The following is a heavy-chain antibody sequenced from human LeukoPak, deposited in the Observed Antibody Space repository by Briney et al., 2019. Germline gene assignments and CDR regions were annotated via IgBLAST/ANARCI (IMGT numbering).Heavy chain of an antibody. CDR2: ISSSSSYI. CDR3: ARVLVGARGDY. Sequence: GGSLRLSCAASRFTFSTYSMNWVRQAPGKGLEWVSSISSSSSYIYYADSVKGRFTISRDNAKNSLYLQMNSLRAEDTAVYYCARVLVGARGDYWGQGTWSPSPQ. V-gene: IGHV3-21*01. J-gene: IGHJ4*02. D-gene: IGHD1-26*01. CDR1: RFTFSTYS.